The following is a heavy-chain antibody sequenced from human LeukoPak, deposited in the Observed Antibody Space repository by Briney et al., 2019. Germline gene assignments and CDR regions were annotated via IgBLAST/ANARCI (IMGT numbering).Heavy chain of an antibody. Sequence: SETLSLTCTVSGDSVTNDFFWGWVRQPPGKELEWIGSFCLGRDAYYRPSLKSRVTISVDTSKNQFSLSLNSVTAADTAVYYCARWASISREPGGFFDHWGQGTLVTVSS. D-gene: IGHD1-14*01. V-gene: IGHV4-38-2*02. J-gene: IGHJ4*02. CDR1: GDSVTNDFF. CDR2: FCLGRDA. CDR3: ARWASISREPGGFFDH.